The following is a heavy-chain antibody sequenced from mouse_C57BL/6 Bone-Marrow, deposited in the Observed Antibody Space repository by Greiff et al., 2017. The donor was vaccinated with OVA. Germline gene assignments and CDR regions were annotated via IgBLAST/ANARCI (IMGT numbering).Heavy chain of an antibody. CDR2: IHPSDGGT. CDR1: GYTFTSYW. D-gene: IGHD2-1*01. Sequence: VQLQQPGAELVKPGASVKVSCKASGYTFTSYWMHWVKQRPGQGLEWIGRIHPSDGGTNYNEKFKGKATLTVDKSSSTAYMQLSSLTSEDSAVYYCAIRGNWFAYWGQGTLVTVSA. CDR3: AIRGNWFAY. J-gene: IGHJ3*01. V-gene: IGHV1-74*01.